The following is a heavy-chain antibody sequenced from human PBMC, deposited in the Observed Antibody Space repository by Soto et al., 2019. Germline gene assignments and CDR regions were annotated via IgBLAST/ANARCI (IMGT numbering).Heavy chain of an antibody. CDR3: AKDPRDCSGGSCYSVDYYYYMDV. CDR2: ISWNSGSI. J-gene: IGHJ6*03. V-gene: IGHV3-9*01. Sequence: GGSLRLSCAASGFTFDDYTMHWVRQAPGKGLEWVSGISWNSGSIGYADSVKGRFTISRDNAKNSLYLQMNSLRAEDTALYYCAKDPRDCSGGSCYSVDYYYYMDVWGKGTTVTVSS. D-gene: IGHD2-15*01. CDR1: GFTFDDYT.